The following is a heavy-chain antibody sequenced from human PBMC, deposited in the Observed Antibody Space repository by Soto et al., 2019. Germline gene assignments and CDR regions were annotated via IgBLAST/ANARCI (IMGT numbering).Heavy chain of an antibody. CDR2: IIPIFGTA. CDR3: ARDDTYYDSSGYSQLDY. J-gene: IGHJ4*02. V-gene: IGHV1-69*13. D-gene: IGHD3-22*01. CDR1: GGTFSSYA. Sequence: SVKVSCKASGGTFSSYAISWVRQAPGQGLEWMGGIIPIFGTANYAQKFQGRVTITADESTSTAYMELSSLRSEDTAVYYCARDDTYYDSSGYSQLDYWGQGTLVTVAS.